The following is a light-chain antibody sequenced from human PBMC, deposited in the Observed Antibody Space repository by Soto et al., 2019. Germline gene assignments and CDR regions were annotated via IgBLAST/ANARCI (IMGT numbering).Light chain of an antibody. CDR3: QQLNSYPQT. Sequence: DIQLTQSPSFLSASVGDRVTITCRASQGISSYLAWYQQKPGKAPKLLIYAASTLQSGVPSRFSGSGSLTEFTFTTTSLLPEDVANYDCQQLNSYPQTFGQGTKLEIK. V-gene: IGKV1-9*01. CDR2: AAS. CDR1: QGISSY. J-gene: IGKJ2*01.